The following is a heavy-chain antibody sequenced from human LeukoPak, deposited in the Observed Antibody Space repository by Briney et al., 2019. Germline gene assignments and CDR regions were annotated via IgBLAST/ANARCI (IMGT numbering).Heavy chain of an antibody. Sequence: SSETLSLTCTVSGGSNSSYYWSWIRQPPGKGLEWIGYIYYSGSTNYNPSLKSRVTISVDTSKNQFSLKLCSVTAADTAVYNCARDVRYYYGSGNVILFDYWGQGTLVTVSS. D-gene: IGHD3-10*01. J-gene: IGHJ4*02. CDR1: GGSNSSYY. CDR3: ARDVRYYYGSGNVILFDY. CDR2: IYYSGST. V-gene: IGHV4-59*01.